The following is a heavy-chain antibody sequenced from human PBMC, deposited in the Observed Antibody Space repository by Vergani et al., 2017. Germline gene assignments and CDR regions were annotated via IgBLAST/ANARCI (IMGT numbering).Heavy chain of an antibody. Sequence: QVQLQQWGAGLLKPSETLSLTFAVYGGSFSGYYWSWIRQPPGKGLEWIGEINHSGSTNYNPSLKSRVTISVDTSKNQFSLKLSSVTAAETAVYYCARGGRYYDSSSAVFFDYWGQGTLVTVSS. CDR2: INHSGST. V-gene: IGHV4-34*01. CDR1: GGSFSGYY. J-gene: IGHJ4*02. CDR3: ARGGRYYDSSSAVFFDY. D-gene: IGHD3-22*01.